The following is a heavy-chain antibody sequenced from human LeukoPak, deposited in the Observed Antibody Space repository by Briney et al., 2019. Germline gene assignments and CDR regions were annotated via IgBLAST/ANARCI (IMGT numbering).Heavy chain of an antibody. V-gene: IGHV4-39*01. CDR3: VRGSTLRHYQY. CDR1: GGSISSSSYY. Sequence: SETLSLTCTVSGGSISSSSYYWGWIRQPPGKGLECIGSIYYSGTTYYNPSLKSRVTISVDTSKNQFSLKLSSVTAADTAVYYCVRGSTLRHYQYWGQGTLVTVSS. CDR2: IYYSGTT. D-gene: IGHD3-16*01. J-gene: IGHJ4*02.